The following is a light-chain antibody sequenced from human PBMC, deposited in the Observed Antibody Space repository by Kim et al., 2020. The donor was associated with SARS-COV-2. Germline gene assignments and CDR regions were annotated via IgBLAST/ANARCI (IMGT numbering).Light chain of an antibody. CDR3: QQYYLWSRT. V-gene: IGKV3-15*01. Sequence: EIVMTQSPAALSVSPGEGVTLSCRASQRINNNLAWYHQKPGQAPRLVIYGASTRATGIPARFSGSGSGTEFTLTISSLQPEDSAVYYCQQYYLWSRTFGVGTKVDIK. CDR1: QRINNN. J-gene: IGKJ4*02. CDR2: GAS.